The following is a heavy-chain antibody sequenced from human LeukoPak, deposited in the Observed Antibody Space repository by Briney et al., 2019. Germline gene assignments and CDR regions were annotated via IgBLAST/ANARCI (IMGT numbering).Heavy chain of an antibody. CDR2: IRSKAHSYAT. V-gene: IGHV3-73*01. Sequence: GGSLRLFCAASGVTFSGSAMRCVRQASGKGVVWVGRIRSKAHSYATAYAASVKGRFTISRDDSKNTAYLQMNSLKTEDTAVYYCTRPRYDSSGYYYAPLDYWGQGTLVTVSS. D-gene: IGHD3-22*01. J-gene: IGHJ4*02. CDR3: TRPRYDSSGYYYAPLDY. CDR1: GVTFSGSA.